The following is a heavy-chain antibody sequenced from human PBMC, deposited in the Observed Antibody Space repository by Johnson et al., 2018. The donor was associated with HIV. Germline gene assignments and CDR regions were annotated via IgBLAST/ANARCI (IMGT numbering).Heavy chain of an antibody. Sequence: QMQLVESGGGVVQPGRSLRLSCAASGFTFSSYAMHWVRQAPGKGLEWVAFIRYDGSNTYYADSVTGRFTISRDNSKNTLDLQMNSLRAEDTAVYYCAKDLVLMDFGGAFDVWGQGTMVTVSS. D-gene: IGHD2-8*01. V-gene: IGHV3-30*02. J-gene: IGHJ3*01. CDR1: GFTFSSYA. CDR3: AKDLVLMDFGGAFDV. CDR2: IRYDGSNT.